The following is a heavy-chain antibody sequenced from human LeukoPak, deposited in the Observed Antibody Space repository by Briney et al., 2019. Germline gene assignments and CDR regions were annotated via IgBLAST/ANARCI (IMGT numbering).Heavy chain of an antibody. J-gene: IGHJ3*02. D-gene: IGHD3-10*01. Sequence: SVKVSCKASGGTFISYAISWVRQAPGQGLEWMGGIIPIFGTANYEQQFQGRVTITTDKTTSNAYMELSSLRSEDTAVYYCARGETGSRPGSDGFESGGQGTMGIVSA. CDR1: GGTFISYA. CDR2: IIPIFGTA. V-gene: IGHV1-69*05. CDR3: ARGETGSRPGSDGFES.